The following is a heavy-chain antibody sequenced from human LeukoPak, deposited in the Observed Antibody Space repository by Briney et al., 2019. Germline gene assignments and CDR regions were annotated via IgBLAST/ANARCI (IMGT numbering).Heavy chain of an antibody. CDR1: GFTFSNYW. CDR2: IKQDGGEK. CDR3: AKDTGILEWFGELSNFDY. Sequence: PGGSLRLSCAASGFTFSNYWMNWVRQAPGKGLEWVANIKQDGGEKSYVASVKGRFTISRDNAKNSLHLQMNSLRAEDTAVYYCAKDTGILEWFGELSNFDYWGQGTMVTVSS. V-gene: IGHV3-7*03. J-gene: IGHJ4*02. D-gene: IGHD3-10*01.